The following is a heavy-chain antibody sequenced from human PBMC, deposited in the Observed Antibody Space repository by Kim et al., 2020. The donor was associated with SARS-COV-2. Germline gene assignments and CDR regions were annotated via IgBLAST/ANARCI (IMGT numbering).Heavy chain of an antibody. CDR3: AKGGLAVAGYFDY. Sequence: YSPSLKSRVTISVDTSKNQFSLKLSSVTAADTAVYYCAKGGLAVAGYFDYWGQGTLVTVSS. V-gene: IGHV4-59*09. D-gene: IGHD6-19*01. J-gene: IGHJ4*02.